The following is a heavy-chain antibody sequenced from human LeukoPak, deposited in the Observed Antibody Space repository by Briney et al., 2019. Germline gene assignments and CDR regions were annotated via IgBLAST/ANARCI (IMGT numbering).Heavy chain of an antibody. CDR1: GFTFSSYG. D-gene: IGHD6-6*01. J-gene: IGHJ4*02. CDR2: IWYDGSNK. V-gene: IGHV3-33*06. CDR3: AKVVAARRSGFGYFGY. Sequence: GGSLRLSCAASGFTFSSYGMHWVRQAPGKGLEWVPVIWYDGSNKYYADSVKGRFTISRDNSKNTLYLQMNSLRAEDTAVYYCAKVVAARRSGFGYFGYWGQGTLVTVSS.